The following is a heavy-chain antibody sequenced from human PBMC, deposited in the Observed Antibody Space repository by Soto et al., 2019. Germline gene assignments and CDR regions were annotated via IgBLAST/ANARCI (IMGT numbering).Heavy chain of an antibody. CDR1: GYVFNHYG. V-gene: IGHV3-33*01. CDR3: ARSGGSRSSGSYIDH. J-gene: IGHJ4*02. CDR2: TSYDGSNK. Sequence: QVQLVESGGGVVQPGRSLRLSCAASGYVFNHYGLHWVRQAPGKGLEWLTLTSYDGSNKQYADSVKGRFTISRDDSKNTVYLQLNTLRVDDTAVYYCARSGGSRSSGSYIDHWRQGTLVTVSS. D-gene: IGHD3-10*01.